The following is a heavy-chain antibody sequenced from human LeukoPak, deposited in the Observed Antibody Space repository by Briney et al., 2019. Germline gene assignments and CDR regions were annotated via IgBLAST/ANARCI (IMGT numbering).Heavy chain of an antibody. CDR3: ARRTVGATQTAAFDV. CDR2: IYYSGST. D-gene: IGHD1-26*01. V-gene: IGHV4-30-4*08. J-gene: IGHJ3*01. Sequence: PSETLSLTCTVSGGSISSGDYYWSWIRQPPGKGLEWIGYIYYSGSTYYNPSLKSRITISVDTSKNQFSLKLSSVTAADTAVYYCARRTVGATQTAAFDVWGQGTMVTVSS. CDR1: GGSISSGDYY.